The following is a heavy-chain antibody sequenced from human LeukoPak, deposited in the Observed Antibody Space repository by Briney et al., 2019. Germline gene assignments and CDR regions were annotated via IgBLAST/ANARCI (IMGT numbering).Heavy chain of an antibody. CDR2: IYTSGST. V-gene: IGHV4-4*07. Sequence: SSETLSLTCTVSGGSISSYYWSWIRQPAGKGLEWIGRIYTSGSTNYNPSLKSVVTMSVDTSQNQYSLKLSSVTDADTAVYYCARVRYCTNVVCYPADFDYWGQGTLVTVSS. CDR1: GGSISSYY. D-gene: IGHD2-8*01. CDR3: ARVRYCTNVVCYPADFDY. J-gene: IGHJ4*02.